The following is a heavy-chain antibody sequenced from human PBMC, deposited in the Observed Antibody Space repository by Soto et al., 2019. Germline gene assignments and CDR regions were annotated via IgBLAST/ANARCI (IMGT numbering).Heavy chain of an antibody. Sequence: QVQLVQSGAEVKKPGASVKVSCKASGYPFIGYYIHWVRQAPGQGLEWMGWINPNRGGAKYSQKFQACVTMTSDTSISTAYMELSRLKSDDTAVYYCARSGGGYDLGDYWGQGTLVTVSS. CDR2: INPNRGGA. CDR1: GYPFIGYY. V-gene: IGHV1-2*04. CDR3: ARSGGGYDLGDY. D-gene: IGHD5-12*01. J-gene: IGHJ4*02.